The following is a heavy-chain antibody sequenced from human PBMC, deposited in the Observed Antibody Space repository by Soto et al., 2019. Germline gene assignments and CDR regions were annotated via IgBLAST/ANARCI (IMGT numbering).Heavy chain of an antibody. CDR1: GFTFNDYA. J-gene: IGHJ3*02. Sequence: GGSLRLSCAVSGFTFNDYAMSWVRQAPGKGLEWVSTISGSPGSAYYAASVEGRFTISGDNSNNTLYLQMNSLRVEDTATYYCAKDSRLPGFGLLIHAFDIWGQGTMVTVSS. CDR2: ISGSPGSA. V-gene: IGHV3-23*01. CDR3: AKDSRLPGFGLLIHAFDI. D-gene: IGHD3-3*01.